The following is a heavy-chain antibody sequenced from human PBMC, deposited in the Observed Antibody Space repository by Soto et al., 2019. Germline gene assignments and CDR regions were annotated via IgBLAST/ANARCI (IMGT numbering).Heavy chain of an antibody. J-gene: IGHJ6*02. Sequence: VKVSCKVSGYTLTELSMHWVRQAPGKGLEWMGGFDPEDGETIYAQKFQGRVTMTEDTSTDTAYMELSSLRSEDTAVYYCATTPKQYYYDSRGYYGMDVWGQGTTVTVSS. D-gene: IGHD3-22*01. V-gene: IGHV1-24*01. CDR2: FDPEDGET. CDR3: ATTPKQYYYDSRGYYGMDV. CDR1: GYTLTELS.